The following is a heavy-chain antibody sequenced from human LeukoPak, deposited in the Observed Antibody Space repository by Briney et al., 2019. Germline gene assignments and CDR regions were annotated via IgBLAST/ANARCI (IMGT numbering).Heavy chain of an antibody. J-gene: IGHJ4*02. CDR3: ARVIAVAGLAYFDY. CDR2: INSDGSST. D-gene: IGHD6-19*01. CDR1: GFTFSSYW. V-gene: IGHV3-74*01. Sequence: GGSLRLXCAASGFTFSSYWMHWVRQAPGKGLVWVSRINSDGSSTSYADSVKGRFTISRDNAKNTLYLQMNSLRAEDTAVYYCARVIAVAGLAYFDYWGQGTLVTVSS.